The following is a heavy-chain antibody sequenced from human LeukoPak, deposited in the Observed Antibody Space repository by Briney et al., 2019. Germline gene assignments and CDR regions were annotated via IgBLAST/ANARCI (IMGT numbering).Heavy chain of an antibody. CDR1: GYTFTGYY. V-gene: IGHV1-2*02. CDR3: AREHCSGGSCYPLGGFDP. J-gene: IGHJ5*02. Sequence: ASVKVCCKASGYTFTGYYMHWVRQAPGQGLEWMGWINPNSGGTNYAQKFQGRVTMTRDTSISTAYMELSRLRSDDTAVYYCAREHCSGGSCYPLGGFDPWGQGTLVTVSS. CDR2: INPNSGGT. D-gene: IGHD2-15*01.